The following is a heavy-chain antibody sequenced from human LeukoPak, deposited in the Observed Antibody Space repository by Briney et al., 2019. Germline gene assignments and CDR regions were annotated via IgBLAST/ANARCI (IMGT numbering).Heavy chain of an antibody. V-gene: IGHV3-30-3*01. J-gene: IGHJ4*02. CDR1: GFTFSSYA. D-gene: IGHD6-19*01. CDR3: ARVDSGYSSGWYGGTFDY. CDR2: ISPDGSNK. Sequence: GGSLRLSCAASGFTFSSYAMHWVRQAPGKGLEWVAVISPDGSNKHYADPVKGRFTISRDNSQNTLYLQMNSLRVEDTAVYYCARVDSGYSSGWYGGTFDYWGQGTLVTVSS.